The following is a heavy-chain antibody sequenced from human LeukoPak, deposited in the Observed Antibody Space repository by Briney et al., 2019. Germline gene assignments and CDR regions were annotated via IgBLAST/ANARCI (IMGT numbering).Heavy chain of an antibody. D-gene: IGHD5-18*01. Sequence: GGSLRLSCAASGFTFSSYSMNWVRQAPGKGLEWVSSISSSSSYIYYADSVKGRFTISRDNAKNSLYLQMNSLRAEDTAVYYCARVAGTASYYYMDVWGKGTTVTVSS. CDR2: ISSSSSYI. CDR1: GFTFSSYS. V-gene: IGHV3-21*01. CDR3: ARVAGTASYYYMDV. J-gene: IGHJ6*03.